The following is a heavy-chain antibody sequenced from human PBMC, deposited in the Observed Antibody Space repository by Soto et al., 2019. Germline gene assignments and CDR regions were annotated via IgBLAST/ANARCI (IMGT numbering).Heavy chain of an antibody. CDR2: IYHTGDT. Sequence: SETLSLTCVVSSYSISSGFFWAWIRQPPGRGLEWVGSIYHTGDTHYNPSLRSQVSMSVDTSKNHFSLRLTYLTAADTAVYFCARDTNSLDLWGQGILVTVSS. D-gene: IGHD2-8*01. J-gene: IGHJ5*02. V-gene: IGHV4-38-2*02. CDR1: SYSISSGFF. CDR3: ARDTNSLDL.